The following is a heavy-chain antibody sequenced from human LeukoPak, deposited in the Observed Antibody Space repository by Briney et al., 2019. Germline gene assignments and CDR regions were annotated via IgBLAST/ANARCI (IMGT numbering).Heavy chain of an antibody. CDR2: IYSSGTT. J-gene: IGHJ3*02. CDR1: GGSISGYY. D-gene: IGHD3-16*01. Sequence: SETLSLTCTVSGGSISGYYWSWIRQPPGKGLEWIGYIYSSGTTNYNPSLKSQITTSLDTSKNQFSLKLSSVTAADTAVYYCARDANYHDSDAYYALDIWGQGTLVTVSS. V-gene: IGHV4-59*01. CDR3: ARDANYHDSDAYYALDI.